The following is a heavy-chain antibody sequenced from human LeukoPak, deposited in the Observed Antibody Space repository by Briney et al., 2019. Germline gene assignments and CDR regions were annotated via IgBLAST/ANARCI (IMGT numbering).Heavy chain of an antibody. CDR1: GFTFDDYT. J-gene: IGHJ4*02. CDR3: ARAESSSSSAGAY. Sequence: GGSLRLSCAASGFTFDDYTMHWVRQAPGKGLEWVSLISWDGGSTYYADSVKGRFTISRDNSKNTLYLQMNRLRAEDTAVYYCARAESSSSSAGAYWGQGTLVTVSS. D-gene: IGHD6-6*01. CDR2: ISWDGGST. V-gene: IGHV3-43*01.